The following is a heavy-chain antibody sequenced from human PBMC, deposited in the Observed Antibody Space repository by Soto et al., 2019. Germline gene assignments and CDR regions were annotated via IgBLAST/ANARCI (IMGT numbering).Heavy chain of an antibody. Sequence: PGGSLRLSCAASGFTFSSYSMNWVRQAPGKGLEWVPSISSSSSYIYYADSVKGRFTISRDNAKNSLYLQMNSLRAEDTAVYYCARDGGYYPIAYFDYWGQGTLVTVSS. D-gene: IGHD3-22*01. CDR2: ISSSSSYI. J-gene: IGHJ4*02. CDR1: GFTFSSYS. V-gene: IGHV3-21*01. CDR3: ARDGGYYPIAYFDY.